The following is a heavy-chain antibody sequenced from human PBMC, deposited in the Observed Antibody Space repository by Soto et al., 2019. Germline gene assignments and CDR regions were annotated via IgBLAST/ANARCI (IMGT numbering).Heavy chain of an antibody. V-gene: IGHV3-30-3*01. CDR1: GFTFISYA. D-gene: IGHD5-18*01. J-gene: IGHJ4*02. Sequence: PGGSLRLSCAASGFTFISYAMHWVLQSPCKGLEWVAVISYDGSNKYYADSVKGRFTSSRDNSKNTLYLQMNSLRAEDTAVYYCARHGDSYGGGYFDYWGQGTLVTVSS. CDR2: ISYDGSNK. CDR3: ARHGDSYGGGYFDY.